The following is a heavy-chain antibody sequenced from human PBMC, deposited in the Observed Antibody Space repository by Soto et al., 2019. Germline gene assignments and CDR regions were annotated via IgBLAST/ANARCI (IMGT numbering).Heavy chain of an antibody. J-gene: IGHJ2*01. CDR3: ARGYYDYVWGSYFGYGRYFDL. CDR1: GGSISSGGYY. D-gene: IGHD3-16*01. Sequence: SETLSLTCTVSGGSISSGGYYWSWIRQHPGKGLEWIGYIYYSGSTYCNPALKSRVTISVDTSKNQFSLKLSSVTAADTAVYYCARGYYDYVWGSYFGYGRYFDLWGRGTLVTVS. CDR2: IYYSGST. V-gene: IGHV4-31*03.